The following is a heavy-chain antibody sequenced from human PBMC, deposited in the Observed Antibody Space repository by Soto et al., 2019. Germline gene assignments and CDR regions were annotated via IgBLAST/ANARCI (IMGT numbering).Heavy chain of an antibody. D-gene: IGHD5-12*01. Sequence: GGSLRLSCAASGFTFDDYAMHWVRQAPGKGLEWVSGISWNSGSIGYADSVKGRFTISRDNAKNSLYLQMNSLRAEDTALYYCAKELDIVATIGGAIDYWGQGTLVTVSS. CDR3: AKELDIVATIGGAIDY. CDR1: GFTFDDYA. CDR2: ISWNSGSI. J-gene: IGHJ4*02. V-gene: IGHV3-9*01.